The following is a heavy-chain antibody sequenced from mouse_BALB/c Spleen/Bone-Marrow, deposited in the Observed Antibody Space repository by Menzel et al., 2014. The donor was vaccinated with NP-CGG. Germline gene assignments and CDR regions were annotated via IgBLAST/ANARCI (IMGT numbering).Heavy chain of an antibody. CDR1: GYTFTSSV. CDR3: AKGGSYRYDFDY. D-gene: IGHD2-14*01. J-gene: IGHJ2*01. CDR2: FNPYNDGT. V-gene: IGHV1-14*01. Sequence: EVQLQQSGPELVKPGASVKMSCKASGYTFTSSVMHWVKQKPGQGLEWIGYFNPYNDGTKYNEKFKGKATLTSDKSSSTAYMELSSLTSEDSAVYYRAKGGSYRYDFDYWGQGTPLTVSS.